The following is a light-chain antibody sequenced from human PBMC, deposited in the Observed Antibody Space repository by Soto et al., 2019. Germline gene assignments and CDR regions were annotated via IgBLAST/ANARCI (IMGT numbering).Light chain of an antibody. Sequence: DIPLTHSPSTLSQWLVGRCSQXGRASQSISSWLAWYQQKPGKAPKLLIYDASSLESGVPSRFSGSGSGTEFTLTISSLQPDDFATYYCQQYNSYRTFGQGTKVDIK. J-gene: IGKJ1*01. CDR2: DAS. V-gene: IGKV1-5*01. CDR3: QQYNSYRT. CDR1: QSISSW.